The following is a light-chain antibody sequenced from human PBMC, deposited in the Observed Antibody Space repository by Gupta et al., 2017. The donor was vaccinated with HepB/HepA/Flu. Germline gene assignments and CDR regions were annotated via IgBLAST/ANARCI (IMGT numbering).Light chain of an antibody. V-gene: IGLV1-47*01. CDR2: RNN. CDR1: SSNIGNNY. Sequence: QSVLTQAPSASGPPGQRVTISCSGSSSNIGNNYVYWYQQVPGTAPKLLIYRNNKRRSGVPDRFSGSKSGTTASLSISGLRAEDEADYYCSAGDDSRSGLVLGGGTKLTVL. CDR3: SAGDDSRSGLV. J-gene: IGLJ2*01.